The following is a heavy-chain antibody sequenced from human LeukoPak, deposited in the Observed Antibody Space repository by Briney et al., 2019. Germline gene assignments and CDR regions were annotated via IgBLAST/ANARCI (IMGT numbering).Heavy chain of an antibody. CDR3: ARVGYGDLFDY. J-gene: IGHJ4*02. CDR1: GYSFTSYA. Sequence: ASVKVSCKASGYSFTSYAMHWVRQAPGQRLEWMGWINAGNGNTKYSQKFQGRVTFTRDTSASTAYMELSSLRSEDTAVYYCARVGYGDLFDYWGQGTLVTVSS. CDR2: INAGNGNT. D-gene: IGHD4-17*01. V-gene: IGHV1-3*01.